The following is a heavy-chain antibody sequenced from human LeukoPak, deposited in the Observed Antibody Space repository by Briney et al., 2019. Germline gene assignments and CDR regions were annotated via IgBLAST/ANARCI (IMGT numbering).Heavy chain of an antibody. CDR2: FDPEDGET. CDR1: GYTLTELS. V-gene: IGHV1-24*01. D-gene: IGHD3-10*01. CDR3: ATLGGLLRPYYYYYYMDV. J-gene: IGHJ6*03. Sequence: ASVKVSCKVSGYTLTELSMHWVRQAPGKGLEWMGGFDPEDGETIYAQKFQGRVTMTEDTSTDTAYMELSSLRSEDTAVYYCATLGGLLRPYYYYYYMDVWGKGTTLTVSS.